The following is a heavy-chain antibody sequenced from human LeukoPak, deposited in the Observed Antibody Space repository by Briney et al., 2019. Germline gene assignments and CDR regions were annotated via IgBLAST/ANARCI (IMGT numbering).Heavy chain of an antibody. Sequence: GYLRISGGATGFIFSIYAMTWFRQAPGKGLEWVSVISGGGGSTYYADSVKGRFTISRDNSNNTVYLRMYSLRAEDTAVYYCASGPVTGTFHFWGQGTLLTVSS. CDR2: ISGGGGST. V-gene: IGHV3-23*01. D-gene: IGHD6-19*01. CDR1: GFIFSIYA. J-gene: IGHJ4*02. CDR3: ASGPVTGTFHF.